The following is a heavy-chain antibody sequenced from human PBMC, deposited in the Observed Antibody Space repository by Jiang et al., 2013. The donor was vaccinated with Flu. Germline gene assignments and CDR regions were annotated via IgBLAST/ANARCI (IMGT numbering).Heavy chain of an antibody. CDR2: IIPPIGTA. V-gene: IGHV1-69*01. CDR1: GGTFRNYP. J-gene: IGHJ3*02. D-gene: IGHD3-10*01. Sequence: GAEVKKPGSSVKVSCKAPGGTFRNYPVSWVRQAPGQGLEWMGGIIPPIGTANYAQRFQGRLTIIADESTSAVYMDLSSLRSDDTAVYYCARGGPGYGRAFDIWGQGTTVTVSS. CDR3: ARGGPGYGRAFDI.